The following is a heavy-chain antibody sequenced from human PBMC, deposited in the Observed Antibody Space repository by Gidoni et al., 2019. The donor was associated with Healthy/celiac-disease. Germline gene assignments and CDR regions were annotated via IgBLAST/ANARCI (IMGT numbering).Heavy chain of an antibody. J-gene: IGHJ4*02. V-gene: IGHV3-49*03. Sequence: EVQLVESGGGLVQPGRSLRLSCTASGFTFGDYAMSWFRQAPGKGLEWVGFIRSKADGGTTEYAASVKGRFTISRDDSKSIAYLQMNSLKTEDTAVYYCTRSTRHYYDSSGYYNLWGQGTLVTVSS. CDR1: GFTFGDYA. CDR2: IRSKADGGTT. CDR3: TRSTRHYYDSSGYYNL. D-gene: IGHD3-22*01.